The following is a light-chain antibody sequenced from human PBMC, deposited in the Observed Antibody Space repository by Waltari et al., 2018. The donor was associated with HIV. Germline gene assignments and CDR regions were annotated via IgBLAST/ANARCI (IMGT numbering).Light chain of an antibody. CDR3: CSYAGITRV. J-gene: IGLJ2*01. Sequence: QSALTQPRSVSGSPGQSVTVSCTGTSSDVDGYDYVSWYQQHPGKAPKLMIYDVNKRPSGVPDRFSGSKSGNTASLTISGLQAEDEADYYCCSYAGITRVFGGGTKLTVL. CDR2: DVN. V-gene: IGLV2-11*01. CDR1: SSDVDGYDY.